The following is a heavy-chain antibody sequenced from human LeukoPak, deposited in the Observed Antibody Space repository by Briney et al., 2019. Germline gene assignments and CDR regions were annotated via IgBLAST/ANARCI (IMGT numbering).Heavy chain of an antibody. Sequence: SETLSLTRTVSGASISSYYWSWIRQPPGKGLEWIGSMHYSGGSTNYNPFLKSRVTMSVDTSKNEFSLKLGSGTAAGTAVYYCARRRVEMAAITEANWLDTWGQGTLVTVSS. J-gene: IGHJ5*02. V-gene: IGHV4-59*08. CDR1: GASISSYY. CDR3: ARRRVEMAAITEANWLDT. CDR2: MHYSGGST. D-gene: IGHD5-24*01.